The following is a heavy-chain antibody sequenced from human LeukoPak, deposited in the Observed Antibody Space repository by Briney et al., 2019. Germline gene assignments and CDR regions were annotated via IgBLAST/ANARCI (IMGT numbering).Heavy chain of an antibody. CDR3: ARDSVERGYSYGHRIDY. CDR2: IYYSGST. D-gene: IGHD5-18*01. CDR1: GGSVSSGSYY. J-gene: IGHJ4*02. Sequence: SETLSLTCTVSGGSVSSGSYYWSWIRQPPGKELEWVGYIYYSGSTNYNPSLKSRVTISADTSKSQFSLKLRSVTAADTAVYYCARDSVERGYSYGHRIDYWGQGTLVTVSS. V-gene: IGHV4-61*01.